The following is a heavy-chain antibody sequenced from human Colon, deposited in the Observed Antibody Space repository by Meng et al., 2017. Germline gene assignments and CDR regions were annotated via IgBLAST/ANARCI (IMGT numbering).Heavy chain of an antibody. Sequence: QVQFQGWGPGLVKPSETWSLACSVSGASVSVNSYWSWVRQPPGRGLEWIGQIDHRGSAYYRPSLNSRVTMSLDKSRNQFSLRLTSVTAADTAVYYCARHGGYYQDFWGQGTLVTVSS. J-gene: IGHJ4*02. CDR1: GASVSVNSY. CDR2: IDHRGSA. V-gene: IGHV4-4*02. CDR3: ARHGGYYQDF. D-gene: IGHD4-23*01.